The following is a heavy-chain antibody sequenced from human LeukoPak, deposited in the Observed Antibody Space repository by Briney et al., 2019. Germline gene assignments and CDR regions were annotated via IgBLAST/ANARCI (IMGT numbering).Heavy chain of an antibody. CDR2: IYYSGST. J-gene: IGHJ4*02. D-gene: IGHD3-16*01. CDR3: ARVGRSLTLDY. Sequence: SETLSLTCTVSGGSISSYYWSWIRQPPGKGLEGIGYIYYSGSTNYNPSLKSRVTISVDTSKNQFSLKLSSVTAADTAVYYCARVGRSLTLDYWGQGTLVTVSS. CDR1: GGSISSYY. V-gene: IGHV4-59*01.